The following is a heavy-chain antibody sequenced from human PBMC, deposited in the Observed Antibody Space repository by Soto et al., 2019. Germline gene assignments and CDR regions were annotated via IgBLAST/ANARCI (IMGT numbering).Heavy chain of an antibody. V-gene: IGHV5-10-1*01. CDR3: ARQGMITRLEYGMDA. D-gene: IGHD3-16*01. Sequence: GESLKISCKGSGYSFTGYWISWVRQMPGKGLEWMGRIDPSDSYTNYSPSFQGHVTISADKSISTAYLQWSSLKASDTAMYYFARQGMITRLEYGMDARGKVTTVTIS. CDR2: IDPSDSYT. CDR1: GYSFTGYW. J-gene: IGHJ6*04.